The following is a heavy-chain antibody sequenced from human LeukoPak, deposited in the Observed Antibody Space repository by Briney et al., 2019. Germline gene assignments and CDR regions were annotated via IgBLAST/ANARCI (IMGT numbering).Heavy chain of an antibody. CDR3: ARDGFFRDGSSGYWYFDF. CDR1: GYTFTGYY. V-gene: IGHV1-2*02. J-gene: IGHJ2*01. CDR2: INPNSGAT. D-gene: IGHD5-24*01. Sequence: GSVTVSCKASGYTFTGYYMHWVRQAPGQGLEWMGWINPNSGATNFAQKFQGRVTMTRHTSISTAYMELSRLTSDDTAEYYCARDGFFRDGSSGYWYFDFWGRGTLVTVSS.